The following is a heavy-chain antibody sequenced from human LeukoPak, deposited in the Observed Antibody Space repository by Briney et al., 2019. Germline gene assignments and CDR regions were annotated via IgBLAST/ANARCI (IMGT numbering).Heavy chain of an antibody. D-gene: IGHD2-2*01. Sequence: GGSLRLSCAASGFTFSSYAMSWVRQAPGKGLEWVSAISGSGGSTYYADSAKGRFTISRDNSKNTLYLQMNSLRAEDTAVYYCAKSDCSSTSCHLVVGAAFDYWGQGTLVTVSS. J-gene: IGHJ4*02. CDR2: ISGSGGST. CDR1: GFTFSSYA. V-gene: IGHV3-23*01. CDR3: AKSDCSSTSCHLVVGAAFDY.